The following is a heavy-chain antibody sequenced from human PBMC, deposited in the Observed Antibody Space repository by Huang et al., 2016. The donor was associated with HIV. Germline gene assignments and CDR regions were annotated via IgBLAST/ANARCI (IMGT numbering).Heavy chain of an antibody. CDR3: ARPQGDKVRGIIRSYYYYYGMDV. Sequence: EVQLVESGGGLVKPGGSLRLSCVASGFTLTNYAMNWVRQAQGKGLEWVAAIGSSSSYIYYADSVKGRFTISRDDAKKSLYLQMNSLRAEDTAVYYCARPQGDKVRGIIRSYYYYYGMDVWGRGTTVTVSS. CDR2: IGSSSSYI. V-gene: IGHV3-21*01. CDR1: GFTLTNYA. J-gene: IGHJ6*02. D-gene: IGHD3-10*01.